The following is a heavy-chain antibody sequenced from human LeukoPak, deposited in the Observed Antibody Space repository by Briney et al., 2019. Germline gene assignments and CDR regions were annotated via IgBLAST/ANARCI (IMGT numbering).Heavy chain of an antibody. CDR3: ARGDFSDYGDYVDAFDI. J-gene: IGHJ3*02. CDR2: IKQDGSAK. Sequence: HSGGSLRLSCAASGFTFNNYWMSWVRRVPGKGLQWVANIKQDGSAKFYVDSVKGRFTISRDYPKNSLYLRMNSLRVEDTAVYYCARGDFSDYGDYVDAFDIWGQGTMVTVSS. CDR1: GFTFNNYW. D-gene: IGHD4-17*01. V-gene: IGHV3-7*01.